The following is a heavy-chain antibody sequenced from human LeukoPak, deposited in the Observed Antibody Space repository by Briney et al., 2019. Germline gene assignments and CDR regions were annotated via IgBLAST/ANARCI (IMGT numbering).Heavy chain of an antibody. CDR1: GFTFSSYS. Sequence: PGGSLRLSCAASGFTFSSYSMNWVRQAPGKGLEWVSSISSSSSYIYYADSVNGRFTISRDNAKNSLYLQMNSLRAEDTAVYYCASTPDLAVADAFDIWGQGTMVTVSS. J-gene: IGHJ3*02. V-gene: IGHV3-21*01. CDR3: ASTPDLAVADAFDI. D-gene: IGHD5-12*01. CDR2: ISSSSSYI.